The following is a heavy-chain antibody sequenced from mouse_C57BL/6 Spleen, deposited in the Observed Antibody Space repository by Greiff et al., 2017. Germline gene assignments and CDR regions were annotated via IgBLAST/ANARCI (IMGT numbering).Heavy chain of an antibody. Sequence: VQLQQSGAELMQPGASVKLSCKATGYQLTGYWIEWVKQRTGHGLEWIGEILPGSGSTNYNEQLKGKATFPADTSSNTAYMQLSSLTTEDSSIYFCAITTVVSPFAYWGQGTLVTVSA. CDR1: GYQLTGYW. D-gene: IGHD1-1*01. J-gene: IGHJ3*01. V-gene: IGHV1-9*01. CDR2: ILPGSGST. CDR3: AITTVVSPFAY.